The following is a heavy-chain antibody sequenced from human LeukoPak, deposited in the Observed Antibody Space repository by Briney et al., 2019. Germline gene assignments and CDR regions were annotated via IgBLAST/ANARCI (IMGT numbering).Heavy chain of an antibody. Sequence: PSETLSLTCTVSGGSISSGGYYWSWIRQHPGKGLEWIGYIYYSGSTYYNPSLKSRVTISVDTSKNQFSLKLSSVTAADTAVYYCARGVVRGVITYYYYGMDVWGQGTTVTVSS. J-gene: IGHJ6*02. D-gene: IGHD3-10*01. CDR2: IYYSGST. CDR1: GGSISSGGYY. V-gene: IGHV4-31*03. CDR3: ARGVVRGVITYYYYGMDV.